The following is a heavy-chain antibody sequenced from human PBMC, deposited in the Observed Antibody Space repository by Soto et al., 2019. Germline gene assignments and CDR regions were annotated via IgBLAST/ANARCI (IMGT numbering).Heavy chain of an antibody. CDR3: ARIPRYSFPTSDDLDS. CDR2: ISGSGGTT. D-gene: IGHD5-18*01. V-gene: IGHV3-23*01. J-gene: IGHJ4*02. Sequence: EVQLLESGGGLGQPGGSLRLSCAASGFTFSSYAMTWVRQAPGQGLEWVASISGSGGTTNYADSVKGRFTISRDNSKNTAYLQMNSLRAEDTAVYYCARIPRYSFPTSDDLDSWGQGTLVTVSS. CDR1: GFTFSSYA.